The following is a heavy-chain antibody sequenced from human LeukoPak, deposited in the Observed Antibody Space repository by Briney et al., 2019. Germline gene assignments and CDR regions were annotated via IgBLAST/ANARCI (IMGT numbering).Heavy chain of an antibody. D-gene: IGHD5-18*01. Sequence: SETLSLTCTVSSGSLSSSSYYWGWIRQPPGKGLEWIGSIYYSGSSYYTPSLQSRVTISVDTSKNQFSLKLSSVTAANTAVYYCARQLWHQRCYFDYWGQGTLVTVSS. CDR3: ARQLWHQRCYFDY. V-gene: IGHV4-39*01. CDR2: IYYSGSS. J-gene: IGHJ4*02. CDR1: SGSLSSSSYY.